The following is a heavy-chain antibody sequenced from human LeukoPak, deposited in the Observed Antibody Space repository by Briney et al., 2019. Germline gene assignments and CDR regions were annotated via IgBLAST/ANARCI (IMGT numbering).Heavy chain of an antibody. Sequence: ASVKVSCKASGYTFTSYGISWVRQAPGQGLEWMGWISAYNGNTNYAQKLQGRVTMTTDTSTSTAYMELRSLRSDDTVVYYCARASSSWYDPYYFDYWGQGTLVTVSS. J-gene: IGHJ4*02. CDR2: ISAYNGNT. V-gene: IGHV1-18*01. CDR3: ARASSSWYDPYYFDY. CDR1: GYTFTSYG. D-gene: IGHD6-13*01.